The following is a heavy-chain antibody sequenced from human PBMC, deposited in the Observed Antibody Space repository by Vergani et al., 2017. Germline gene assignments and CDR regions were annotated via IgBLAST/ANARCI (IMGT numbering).Heavy chain of an antibody. V-gene: IGHV1-24*01. Sequence: QVQLVQSGSEVRKPGASVMVSCQVSGYSLTELTIHWVRQAPGKGLEGMGGFDPEHGEVTFAHHIQGRVTMTEDRSTDTAYMELSSLRPEDTALYYCAIVTGYYDSSGYYLDYWGQGTLVTVSS. CDR3: AIVTGYYDSSGYYLDY. J-gene: IGHJ4*02. CDR2: FDPEHGEV. CDR1: GYSLTELT. D-gene: IGHD3-22*01.